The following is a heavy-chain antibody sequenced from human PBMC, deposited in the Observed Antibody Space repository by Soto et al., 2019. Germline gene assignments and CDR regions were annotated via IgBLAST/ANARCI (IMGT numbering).Heavy chain of an antibody. CDR1: GFSLSTSGMC. CDR3: AGGGVRGVITRTRDYYGMDV. D-gene: IGHD3-10*01. Sequence: SGPTAGEPTQTLTLTCTFSGFSLSTSGMCVSWIRQPPGKALEWLALIDWDDDKYYSTSLKTRLTISKDTSKNQVVLTMTNMDPVDTAMYYCAGGGVRGVITRTRDYYGMDVWGQGTTVTVSS. J-gene: IGHJ6*02. CDR2: IDWDDDK. V-gene: IGHV2-70*01.